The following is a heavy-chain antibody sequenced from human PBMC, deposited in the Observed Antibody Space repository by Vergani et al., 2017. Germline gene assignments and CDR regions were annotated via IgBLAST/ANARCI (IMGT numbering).Heavy chain of an antibody. Sequence: EVQLVESGGGLVQPGGSLRLSCAASGFTFSSYEMNWVRQAPGKGLEWVSYISSSGSTIYYADSVKGRFTISRDNAKNSLYLQMNSLRAEDTALYHCARGSPIVVVPAARPENYYYMDVWGKGTTVTVSS. J-gene: IGHJ6*03. CDR2: ISSSGSTI. CDR1: GFTFSSYE. V-gene: IGHV3-48*03. CDR3: ARGSPIVVVPAARPENYYYMDV. D-gene: IGHD2-2*01.